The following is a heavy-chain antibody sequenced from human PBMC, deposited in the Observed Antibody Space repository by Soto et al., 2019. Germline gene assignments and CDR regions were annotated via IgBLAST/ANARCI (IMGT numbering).Heavy chain of an antibody. CDR2: ISAYNDHT. J-gene: IGHJ4*02. D-gene: IGHD1-1*01. V-gene: IGHV1-18*01. CDR1: GYTLTTYG. Sequence: QVQLVQSGAEVKKPGASVKVSCKAAGYTLTTYGFSWVRQAPGQGLEWVGWISAYNDHTNYALKFQGRVTMTTDTSTSTAYMELRSLRSDDTAVYYSARGTYFDYWGQGTLVTVSS. CDR3: ARGTYFDY.